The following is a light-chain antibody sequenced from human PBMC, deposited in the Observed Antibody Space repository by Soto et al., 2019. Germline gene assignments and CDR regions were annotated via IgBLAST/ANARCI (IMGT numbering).Light chain of an antibody. CDR3: QSYDSSNQV. J-gene: IGLJ2*01. Sequence: NFMLPQPHSVSESPGKTVAISCTRSSGSIVNSYVQWYQQRPGSAPTIVIYEDKQRPSGVPDRFSGSIDSSSNSASLIISGLKTEDEADYYCQSYDSSNQVFGGGTKLTVL. CDR2: EDK. V-gene: IGLV6-57*04. CDR1: SGSIVNSY.